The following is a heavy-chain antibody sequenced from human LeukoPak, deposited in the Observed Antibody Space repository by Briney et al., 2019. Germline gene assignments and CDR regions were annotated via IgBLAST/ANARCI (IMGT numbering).Heavy chain of an antibody. V-gene: IGHV3-23*01. CDR3: EKVTVDTGMVIGW. CDR1: GFTFSSYA. CDR2: ISGSGVST. Sequence: GGSLRLSCAASGFTFSSYAMSWVRQAPGKGLEWVSAISGSGVSTYYADSVKGRFTISRDNSKNTLYVQMNSIRAEATAVYYCEKVTVDTGMVIGWWGQGTLVTVSS. D-gene: IGHD5-18*01. J-gene: IGHJ4*02.